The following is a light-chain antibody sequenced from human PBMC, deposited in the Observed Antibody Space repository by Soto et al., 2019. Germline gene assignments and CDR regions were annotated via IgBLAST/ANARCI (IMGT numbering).Light chain of an antibody. J-gene: IGKJ3*01. CDR1: QSVSSN. CDR3: QQYNNWPPLT. CDR2: GAS. Sequence: EIVMTQSPATLSVSPGERATLSCRASQSVSSNLAWYQQKPGQAPRLLIYGASTRATGIPARFSGSGSGTDFTLTISSLQSEDFAVYYCQQYNNWPPLTFGPGTKVYIK. V-gene: IGKV3-15*01.